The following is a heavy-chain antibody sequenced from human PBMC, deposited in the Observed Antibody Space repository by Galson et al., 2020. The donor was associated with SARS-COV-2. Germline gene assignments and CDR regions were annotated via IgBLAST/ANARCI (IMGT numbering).Heavy chain of an antibody. CDR2: IYSSGNT. CDR3: ARGYCSRTSCFRDGMDV. D-gene: IGHD2-2*01. J-gene: IGHJ6*02. V-gene: IGHV3-66*02. Sequence: ESLKISCAASGFTVSDNYMNWVRQAPGKGLEWVSVIYSSGNTYHADSVKGRFTISRDNSLNTVYLQMNSLRAEDTAVYYCARGYCSRTSCFRDGMDVWGQGTTVTVSS. CDR1: GFTVSDNY.